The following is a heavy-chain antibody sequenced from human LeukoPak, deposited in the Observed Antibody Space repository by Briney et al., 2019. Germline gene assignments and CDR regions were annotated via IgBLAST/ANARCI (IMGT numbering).Heavy chain of an antibody. V-gene: IGHV3-21*01. D-gene: IGHD3-22*01. CDR1: GFTFSRYS. J-gene: IGHJ6*02. Sequence: PGGSLRLSCAASGFTFSRYSMNWVRQAPGKGREWVSSISSSSSYIHYADSVKGRFTISRDNAKNSLYLQMNSLRAEDTAVYYCARDPRTYYYDSSGYYGSNYGMDVWGQGTTVTVSS. CDR2: ISSSSSYI. CDR3: ARDPRTYYYDSSGYYGSNYGMDV.